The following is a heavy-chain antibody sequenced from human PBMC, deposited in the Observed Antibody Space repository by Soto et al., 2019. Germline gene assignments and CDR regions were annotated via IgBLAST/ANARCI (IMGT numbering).Heavy chain of an antibody. J-gene: IGHJ5*02. CDR3: ARRYCSGGGCYPWSDP. D-gene: IGHD2-15*01. V-gene: IGHV1-8*02. Sequence: GASVKVSCKASGYTFTSYDINWVRQATGQGLEWMGWMNPNSGNTGYAQKFRGRVSMTRNTSISTAYMELSSLRSEDTAVYYCARRYCSGGGCYPWSDPWGQGTLVNVSS. CDR1: GYTFTSYD. CDR2: MNPNSGNT.